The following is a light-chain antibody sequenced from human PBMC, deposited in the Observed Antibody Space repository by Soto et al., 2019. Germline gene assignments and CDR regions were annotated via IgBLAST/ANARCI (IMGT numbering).Light chain of an antibody. CDR1: QNIGSY. V-gene: IGKV1-5*01. CDR3: LQYYSYS. CDR2: DAS. Sequence: DVLMTQSPSTLSGSVGDRVAITCRASQNIGSYLAWYQQKPGKAPKVLIHDASSLESGVPPRFSGSGSGTEFTLTIGSLHPDDSATYYCLQYYSYSFGQGTKVDIK. J-gene: IGKJ1*01.